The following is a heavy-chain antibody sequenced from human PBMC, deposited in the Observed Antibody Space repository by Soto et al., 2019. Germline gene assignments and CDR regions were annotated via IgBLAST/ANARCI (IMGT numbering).Heavy chain of an antibody. CDR3: ASRWYDYYYGMDV. V-gene: IGHV1-69*06. CDR2: IIPIFGTA. D-gene: IGHD2-15*01. CDR1: GGTFSSYA. J-gene: IGHJ6*02. Sequence: VKVSCKASGGTFSSYAISWVRQAPGQGLEWMGGIIPIFGTANYAQKFQGRVTITADKSTSTAYMELSSLRSEDTAVYYCASRWYDYYYGMDVWGQGTTVTDSS.